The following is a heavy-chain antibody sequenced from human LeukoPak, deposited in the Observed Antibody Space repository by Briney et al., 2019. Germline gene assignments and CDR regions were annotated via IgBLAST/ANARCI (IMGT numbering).Heavy chain of an antibody. V-gene: IGHV3-53*01. Sequence: GGSLRLSCAASGFTVSSNYMSWVRQAPGKGLEWVSVIYSGGSTYYADAVKGRFTISRDNSKNTLYLQMNSLSAEDTAVYYCARRRYLSGYFDYWGQGTLVTVSS. CDR1: GFTVSSNY. CDR2: IYSGGST. CDR3: ARRRYLSGYFDY. J-gene: IGHJ4*02. D-gene: IGHD1-26*01.